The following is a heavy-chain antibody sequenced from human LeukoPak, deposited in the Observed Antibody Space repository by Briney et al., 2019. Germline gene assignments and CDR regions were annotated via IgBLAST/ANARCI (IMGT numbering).Heavy chain of an antibody. Sequence: PSETLSLTCTVSGGSIGSSSYYWGWIRQPPGKGLEWIGSIYYSGSTYYNPSLKSRVTISVDTSKNQFSLKLSSVTAADTAVYYCARSYYYDSSGPMDVWGQGTTVTVSS. CDR1: GGSIGSSSYY. D-gene: IGHD3-22*01. CDR3: ARSYYYDSSGPMDV. V-gene: IGHV4-39*01. J-gene: IGHJ6*02. CDR2: IYYSGST.